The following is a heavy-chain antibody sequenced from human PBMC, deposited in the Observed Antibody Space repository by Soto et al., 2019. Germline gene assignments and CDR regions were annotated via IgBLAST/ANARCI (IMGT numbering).Heavy chain of an antibody. V-gene: IGHV3-74*01. CDR2: TSFDGITT. CDR1: GFTFNTHW. D-gene: IGHD1-26*01. CDR3: ARWDAMGVDY. Sequence: EVQLVESGGGVVQPGGSLRLSCTASGFTFNTHWMHWVRQAPGKGLVWVSRTSFDGITTNYADSVKGRLTVSRDNAKNAIYLHVNTLRDEDTAVYYSARWDAMGVDYWGQGTLGTVST. J-gene: IGHJ4*02.